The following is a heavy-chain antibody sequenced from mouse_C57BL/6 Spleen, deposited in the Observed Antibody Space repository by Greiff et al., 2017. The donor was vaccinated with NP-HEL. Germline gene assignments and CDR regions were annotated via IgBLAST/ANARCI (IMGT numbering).Heavy chain of an antibody. D-gene: IGHD2-5*01. CDR3: ASAYYSNFAWFAY. CDR2: IDPTSGGT. V-gene: IGHV1-72*01. CDR1: GYTFTSYW. J-gene: IGHJ3*01. Sequence: QVQLQQPGAELVKPGASVKLSCKASGYTFTSYWMHWVKQRPGRGLEWIGRIDPTSGGTKYNEKFKSKATLTVDKPSSTAYMQLSSLTSEDSAVYYCASAYYSNFAWFAYWGQGTLVTVSA.